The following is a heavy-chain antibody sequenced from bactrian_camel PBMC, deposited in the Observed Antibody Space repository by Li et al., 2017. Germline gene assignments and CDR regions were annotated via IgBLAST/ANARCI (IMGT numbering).Heavy chain of an antibody. CDR1: GFTPNNCG. D-gene: IGHD1*01. V-gene: IGHV3S1*01. Sequence: QVQLVESGGGSVQAGGSLRLSCTAPGFTPNNCGMNWYRQPPGKAREWVSTIKPDGDGSPRYADSVKGRFTISRDNAKNVLYLQMNSLKSEDTAMYYCANLGSGIARLWGQGTQVTVS. J-gene: IGHJ4*01. CDR3: ANLGSGIARL. CDR2: IKPDGDGSP.